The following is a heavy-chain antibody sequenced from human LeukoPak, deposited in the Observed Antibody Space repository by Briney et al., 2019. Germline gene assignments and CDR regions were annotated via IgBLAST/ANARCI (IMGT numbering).Heavy chain of an antibody. D-gene: IGHD6-13*01. CDR1: GFTFSSYT. CDR3: ARFIAAPYYFDY. CDR2: ISGTNNYI. J-gene: IGHJ4*02. V-gene: IGHV3-21*01. Sequence: GGSLRLSCAASGFTFSSYTMNWVRQAPGKGLEWVSSISGTNNYIYYADSVKGRFTISRDNAKNSLYLQMNSLRAEDTAVYYCARFIAAPYYFDYWGRGTLVTVSS.